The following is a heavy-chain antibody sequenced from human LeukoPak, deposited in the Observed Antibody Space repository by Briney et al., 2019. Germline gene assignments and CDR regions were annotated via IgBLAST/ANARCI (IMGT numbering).Heavy chain of an antibody. V-gene: IGHV4-34*01. CDR3: AREPGYCSGGSCQDY. CDR2: INHSGST. J-gene: IGHJ4*02. CDR1: GGSFSGYY. Sequence: SSETLSLTCVVYGGSFSGYYWSWIRQPPGKGLEWIGEINHSGSTNYNPSLKSRVTISVDTSKNQFSLKLSSVTAADTAVYYCAREPGYCSGGSCQDYWGQGTLVTVSS. D-gene: IGHD2-15*01.